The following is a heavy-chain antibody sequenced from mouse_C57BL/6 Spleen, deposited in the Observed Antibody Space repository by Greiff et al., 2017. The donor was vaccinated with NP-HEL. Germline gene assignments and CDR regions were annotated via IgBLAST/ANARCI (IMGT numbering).Heavy chain of an antibody. CDR3: AREGAYYSTPAY. CDR1: GYTFTSYW. V-gene: IGHV1-55*01. CDR2: IYPGSGST. D-gene: IGHD2-5*01. Sequence: QVQLQQSGAELVKPGASVKMSCKASGYTFTSYWITWVKQRPGQGLEWIGDIYPGSGSTNYNEKFKSKATLTVDKSSSTAYMQLSSLTSEDSAVYYCAREGAYYSTPAYWGQGTLVTVSA. J-gene: IGHJ3*01.